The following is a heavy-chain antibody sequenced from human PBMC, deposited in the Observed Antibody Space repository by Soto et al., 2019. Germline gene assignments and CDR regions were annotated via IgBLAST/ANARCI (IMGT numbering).Heavy chain of an antibody. Sequence: GESLKISCTGSGYSFTSYWIAWVRQMPGKGLEWMGIIYPGDSDTRYSPSFQGQVTISADKSISTAYLQWSSLKASDTAMYYCARLMAYYDILTGYYPRRWFDPWGQGTLVTVSS. CDR3: ARLMAYYDILTGYYPRRWFDP. D-gene: IGHD3-9*01. V-gene: IGHV5-51*01. CDR2: IYPGDSDT. CDR1: GYSFTSYW. J-gene: IGHJ5*02.